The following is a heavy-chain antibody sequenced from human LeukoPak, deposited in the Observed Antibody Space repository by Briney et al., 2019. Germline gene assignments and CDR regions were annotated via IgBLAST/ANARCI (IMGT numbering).Heavy chain of an antibody. CDR1: GYTFTGYY. J-gene: IGHJ3*02. Sequence: GASVKVSCKASGYTFTGYYMHWVRQAPGQGLEWMGWINPNSGGTNYAQKFQGRVTMTRDTSISTAYMELSRLRSDDTAVYYCAREGAYYDSRLGAFDIWGQGTMVTVSS. D-gene: IGHD3-22*01. CDR2: INPNSGGT. CDR3: AREGAYYDSRLGAFDI. V-gene: IGHV1-2*02.